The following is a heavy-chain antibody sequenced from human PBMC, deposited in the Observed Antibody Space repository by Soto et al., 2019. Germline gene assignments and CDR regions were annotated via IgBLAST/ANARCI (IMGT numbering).Heavy chain of an antibody. Sequence: GGSLRLSCAASAFKFSDYYMSWVRQAPGKGLEWVSYISGSSDVIYYADSVKDRFTISRDNDKKSVHLQMDTLRAEDTALYYCARAPDCGEGSCYRHFDLWGQGTRVTVSS. J-gene: IGHJ4*02. CDR1: AFKFSDYY. CDR3: ARAPDCGEGSCYRHFDL. CDR2: ISGSSDVI. D-gene: IGHD2-15*01. V-gene: IGHV3-11*01.